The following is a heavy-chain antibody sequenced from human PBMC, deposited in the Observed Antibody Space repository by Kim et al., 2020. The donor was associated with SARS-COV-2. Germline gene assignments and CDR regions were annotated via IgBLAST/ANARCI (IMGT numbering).Heavy chain of an antibody. CDR2: IIPIFGIA. CDR3: ARDVVDTAMVYSYYYYMDV. V-gene: IGHV1-69*04. CDR1: GGTFSSYA. D-gene: IGHD5-18*01. J-gene: IGHJ6*03. Sequence: SVKVSCKASGGTFSSYAISWVRQAPGQGLEWMGRIIPIFGIANYAQKFQGRVTITADKSTSTAYMELSSLRSEDTAVYYCARDVVDTAMVYSYYYYMDVWGKGTTVTVSS.